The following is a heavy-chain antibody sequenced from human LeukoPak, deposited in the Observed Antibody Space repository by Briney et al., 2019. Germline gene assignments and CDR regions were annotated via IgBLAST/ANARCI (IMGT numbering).Heavy chain of an antibody. V-gene: IGHV4-4*07. Sequence: MPSETLSLTCTVSGGSISSYYWSWIRQPAGRGLEWIGRIYTSGSTNYNPSLKSRVTMSVDTSKNQFSLKLSSVTAADTAVYYCAISHIAAAGFDYWGQGTLVTVSS. CDR2: IYTSGST. CDR1: GGSISSYY. D-gene: IGHD6-13*01. CDR3: AISHIAAAGFDY. J-gene: IGHJ4*02.